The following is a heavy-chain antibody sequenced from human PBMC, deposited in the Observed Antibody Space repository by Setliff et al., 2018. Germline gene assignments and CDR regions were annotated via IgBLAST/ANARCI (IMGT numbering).Heavy chain of an antibody. D-gene: IGHD2-15*01. CDR3: ARTCSGSGCYAGLES. V-gene: IGHV3-33*08. Sequence: GGSLRLSCAASGFTFSNYRMHWVRQAPGKGLEWVAVIWHDGGNKYHADSVKGRFTVSRDNSKNSLYLQMNSLRPEDTAVYYCARTCSGSGCYAGLESWGQGTPVTVSS. CDR2: IWHDGGNK. CDR1: GFTFSNYR. J-gene: IGHJ4*02.